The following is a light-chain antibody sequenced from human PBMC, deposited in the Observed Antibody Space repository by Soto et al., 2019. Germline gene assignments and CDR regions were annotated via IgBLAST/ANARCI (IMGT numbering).Light chain of an antibody. Sequence: QSVLTQPPSASGTPGQRVTISCSGSSSNIGSNTVNWYQQLPGTAPKLLIYSNNQRPSGVPDRVSGSKSGTSASLAISGLQSEDEADYYCAAWDDSLNGPYVVFGGGTQLTVL. J-gene: IGLJ2*01. CDR3: AAWDDSLNGPYVV. V-gene: IGLV1-44*01. CDR2: SNN. CDR1: SSNIGSNT.